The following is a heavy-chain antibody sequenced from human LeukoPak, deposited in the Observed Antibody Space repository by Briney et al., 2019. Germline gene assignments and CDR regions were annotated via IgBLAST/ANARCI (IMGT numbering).Heavy chain of an antibody. CDR1: GFTFSSYA. D-gene: IGHD6-19*01. CDR2: ISGSGDNT. Sequence: GGSLRLSCAASGFTFSSYAMSWVRQAPGKGLEWVSGISGSGDNTYYADSVKGRFTISRDNSKNTLYVQMNSLRAEDTAVYYCARDRIAVAGYFDYWGQGTLVTVSS. J-gene: IGHJ4*02. V-gene: IGHV3-23*01. CDR3: ARDRIAVAGYFDY.